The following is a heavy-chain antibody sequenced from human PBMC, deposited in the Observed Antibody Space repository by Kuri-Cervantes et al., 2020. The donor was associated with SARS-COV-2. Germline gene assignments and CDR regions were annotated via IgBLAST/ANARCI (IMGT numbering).Heavy chain of an antibody. CDR3: ARDSSGSGRTPVDAFDI. D-gene: IGHD3-10*01. CDR2: ITSIGSTI. V-gene: IGHV3-48*04. J-gene: IGHJ3*02. Sequence: GESLNISCAASGFTFSSYSMNWVRQAPGRGLEWVSYITSIGSTIYYADSVKGRFTISRDNAKNSLYLQMNSLRAEDTGVYYCARDSSGSGRTPVDAFDIWGQGTMVTVSS. CDR1: GFTFSSYS.